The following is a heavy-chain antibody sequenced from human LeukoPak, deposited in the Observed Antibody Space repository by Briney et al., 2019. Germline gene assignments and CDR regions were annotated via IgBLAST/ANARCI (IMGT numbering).Heavy chain of an antibody. CDR2: INHSGST. CDR3: ARRFFWSGYYAY. J-gene: IGHJ4*02. V-gene: IGHV4-34*01. CDR1: GGSLSGYY. Sequence: SETLSLTCAVYGGSLSGYYWSWIRQPPGKGLEWIGEINHSGSTNYNPSLKSRVTISVDTSKNQFSLKLSSVTAADTAVYYCARRFFWSGYYAYWGQGTLVTVSS. D-gene: IGHD3-3*01.